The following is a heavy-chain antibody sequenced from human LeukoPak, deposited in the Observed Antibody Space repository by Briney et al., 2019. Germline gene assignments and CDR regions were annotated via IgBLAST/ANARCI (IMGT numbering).Heavy chain of an antibody. CDR1: EFSFSSYA. CDR3: AKDLSRAVAADWFDP. D-gene: IGHD6-19*01. CDR2: ISGNGGNT. Sequence: PGGSLRLSCAASEFSFSSYAMSWVRQAPGKGLEWVSSISGNGGNTYYADSVKGRFTISRDNSKNTLYLQMTNLRAADTAVYYCAKDLSRAVAADWFDPWDQGSLVTVSS. V-gene: IGHV3-23*01. J-gene: IGHJ5*02.